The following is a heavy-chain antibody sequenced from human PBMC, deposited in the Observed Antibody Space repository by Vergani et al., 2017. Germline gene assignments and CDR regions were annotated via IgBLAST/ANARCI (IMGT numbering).Heavy chain of an antibody. CDR2: INCNSGGT. J-gene: IGHJ5*02. CDR3: ARAPRLSSGWYAGWFDL. V-gene: IGHV1-2*02. D-gene: IGHD6-19*01. Sequence: QVQLVQSGAEVKKSGASVKVSCKTSGYTFSAYYMHWVRQAPGKGLEWLGWINCNSGGTKYAQKFEGRVTMTRDTSINTDYLNLSRLRSDDTAMYFCARAPRLSSGWYAGWFDLWGQGTLVTVSS. CDR1: GYTFSAYY.